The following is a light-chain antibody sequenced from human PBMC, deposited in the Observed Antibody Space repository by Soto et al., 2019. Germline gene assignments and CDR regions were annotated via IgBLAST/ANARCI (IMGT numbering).Light chain of an antibody. CDR3: SSYTSSSTGF. CDR1: SRDVDAYDY. Sequence: QSVLTQPASVSGSPGQSITISCTGTSRDVDAYDYVSWYQQHPDKAHKLMIYEDSNRPSGVSNRFSGSKSVNTAPLTFSGLQAEDEADYYCSSYTSSSTGFFGRGTKVTAL. V-gene: IGLV2-14*03. J-gene: IGLJ1*01. CDR2: EDS.